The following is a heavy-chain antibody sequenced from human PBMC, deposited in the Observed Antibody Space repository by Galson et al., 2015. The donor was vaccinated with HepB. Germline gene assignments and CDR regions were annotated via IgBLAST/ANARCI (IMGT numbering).Heavy chain of an antibody. CDR3: ARVATVTNSDAFDV. J-gene: IGHJ3*01. Sequence: SVKVSCKASGYTFSNYYIHWLRQAPGQGLEWMGIINPIDDSTSYAQKFQARVTMTRDMSTSTVYMELSSLISEDTAVYYCARVATVTNSDAFDVWGQGTLVSVSS. V-gene: IGHV1-46*03. CDR2: INPIDDST. CDR1: GYTFSNYY. D-gene: IGHD4-17*01.